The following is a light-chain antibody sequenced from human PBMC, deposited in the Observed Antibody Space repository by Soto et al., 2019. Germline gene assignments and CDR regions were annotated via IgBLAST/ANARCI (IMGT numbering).Light chain of an antibody. Sequence: DLQMTQSPSSLSASVGDRVTITCQTSQNINTYLNWYQQKPGKAPNLLIYGASSLQSGVPLRFSGSGSGTDFTLTISSLEPEDIATYYCQESYSFLWGTCGQGTKVEIK. V-gene: IGKV1-39*01. CDR1: QNINTY. CDR3: QESYSFLWGT. J-gene: IGKJ1*01. CDR2: GAS.